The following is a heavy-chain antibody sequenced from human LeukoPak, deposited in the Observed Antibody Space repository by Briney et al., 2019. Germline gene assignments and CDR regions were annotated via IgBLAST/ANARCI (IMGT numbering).Heavy chain of an antibody. V-gene: IGHV4-34*01. CDR1: GGSFSDYS. CDR3: ARVDSSGYHSDY. J-gene: IGHJ4*02. Sequence: SETLSLTCAVYGGSFSDYSWTWIRQPPGKGLEWIGSIYYSGSTYYNPSLKSRVTISVDTSKNQFSLKLSSVTAADTAVYYCARVDSSGYHSDYWGQGTLVTVSS. D-gene: IGHD3-22*01. CDR2: IYYSGST.